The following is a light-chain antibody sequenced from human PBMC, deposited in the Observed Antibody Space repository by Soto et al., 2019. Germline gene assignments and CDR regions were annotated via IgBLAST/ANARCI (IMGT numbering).Light chain of an antibody. V-gene: IGKV1-39*01. J-gene: IGKJ1*01. CDR3: QQSYSTLTWT. CDR2: AAS. Sequence: DIQMTQSPSSLSASVGDRVTITCRASQSISSYLNWYQQKPGKAPKLLIYAASSLQSGVPSRFSGSESRTDFTLTISSLQPEDFATYYWQQSYSTLTWTFGQGTKVEIK. CDR1: QSISSY.